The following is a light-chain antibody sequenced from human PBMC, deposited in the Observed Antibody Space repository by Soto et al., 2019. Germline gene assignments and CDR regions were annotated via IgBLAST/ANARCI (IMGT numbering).Light chain of an antibody. CDR1: QSIGSD. J-gene: IGKJ4*01. CDR2: GAS. CDR3: QQYRQWPLT. V-gene: IGKV3-15*01. Sequence: EIVMTQSPATVSVSPGERVTLSCRASQSIGSDLAWYQQKPGQAPRLLIYGASTKATDIPGTFSGSGFGTDFTLTISSLQSEDFAVYYCQQYRQWPLTFGGGTKVEIK.